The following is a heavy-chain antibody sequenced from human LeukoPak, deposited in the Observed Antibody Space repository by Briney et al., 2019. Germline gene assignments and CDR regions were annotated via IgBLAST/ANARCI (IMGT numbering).Heavy chain of an antibody. CDR3: AKDVDYYGSGSYYFDY. J-gene: IGHJ4*02. D-gene: IGHD3-10*01. CDR1: GFTFSSYG. V-gene: IGHV3-30*18. Sequence: PGGSLRLSCAASGFTFSSYGMHWVRQAPGKGLEWVAVISYDGSNKYYADFVKGRFTISRDNSKNTLYLQMNSLRAEDTAVYYCAKDVDYYGSGSYYFDYWGQGTLVTVSS. CDR2: ISYDGSNK.